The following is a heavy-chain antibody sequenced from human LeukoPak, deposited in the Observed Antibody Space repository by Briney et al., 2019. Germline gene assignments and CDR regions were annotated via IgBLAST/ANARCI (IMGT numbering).Heavy chain of an antibody. J-gene: IGHJ4*02. CDR1: GGSISSYY. Sequence: SETLSLTCTVSGGSISSYYWSWIRQPAGKGLEWIGRIYTSGSTNYNPSLKSRVTISVDTSKNQFSLKLSSVTAADTAVYYCARRSITMVRGVIEENWGQGTLVTVSS. D-gene: IGHD3-10*01. CDR2: IYTSGST. CDR3: ARRSITMVRGVIEEN. V-gene: IGHV4-4*07.